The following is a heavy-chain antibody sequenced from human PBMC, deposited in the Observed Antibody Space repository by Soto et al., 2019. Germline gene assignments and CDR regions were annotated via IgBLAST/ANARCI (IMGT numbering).Heavy chain of an antibody. CDR1: GASISSYY. CDR3: ANYDNSGSGFWG. CDR2: TYHRGTT. D-gene: IGHD3-22*01. Sequence: SETLSLTCTVSGASISSYYWSWIRQPPGKGLEWMGFTYHRGTTNYNPSLKSRVTIVVDTSKNQLSWRLRSVTAADTAVYYGANYDNSGSGFWGWGQGNLVPVTS. J-gene: IGHJ4*02. V-gene: IGHV4-59*13.